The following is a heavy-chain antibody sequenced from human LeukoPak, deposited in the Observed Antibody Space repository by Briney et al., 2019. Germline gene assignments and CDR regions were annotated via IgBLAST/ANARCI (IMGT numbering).Heavy chain of an antibody. Sequence: SETLSLTCTVSGGSISSYYWGWIRQPPGKGLEWIGSIYYSGSTYYNPSLKSRVTISVDTSKNQFSLKLSSVTAADTAVYYCARHSSYDSSGYHIDYWGQGTLVTVSS. D-gene: IGHD3-22*01. CDR2: IYYSGST. V-gene: IGHV4-39*01. CDR3: ARHSSYDSSGYHIDY. CDR1: GGSISSYY. J-gene: IGHJ4*02.